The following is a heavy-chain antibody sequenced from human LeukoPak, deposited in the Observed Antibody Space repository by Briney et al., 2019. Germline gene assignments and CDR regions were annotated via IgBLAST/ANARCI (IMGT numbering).Heavy chain of an antibody. V-gene: IGHV3-21*01. CDR3: VRRTAATTTFDY. CDR1: GVTFSGYT. J-gene: IGHJ4*02. Sequence: PGGCLRLSCAASGVTFSGYTMKWVRQAPGEGLEWVSSICSTSGYIYYADSVKGRFTISRDNAKNSLYLQMNSLRAEDTAVYYCVRRTAATTTFDYGGQGTLISVSS. D-gene: IGHD2-15*01. CDR2: ICSTSGYI.